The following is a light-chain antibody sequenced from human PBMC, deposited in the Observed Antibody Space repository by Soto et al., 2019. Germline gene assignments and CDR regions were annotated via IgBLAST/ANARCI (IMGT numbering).Light chain of an antibody. V-gene: IGLV2-14*01. CDR1: SSDVGGYNY. CDR2: DVS. J-gene: IGLJ2*01. CDR3: SSYTSSSTLVV. Sequence: QTALTQPASVSGSPGQSITISCTGTSSDVGGYNYVSWYQQHPGKAPKPMIYDVSNRPSGVSNRFSGSKSGNTVSLTISGLQAEDEADYYCSSYTSSSTLVVFGGGTKLTVL.